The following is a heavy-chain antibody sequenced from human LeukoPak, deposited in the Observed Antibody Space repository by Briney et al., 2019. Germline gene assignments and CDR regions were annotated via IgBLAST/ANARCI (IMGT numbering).Heavy chain of an antibody. V-gene: IGHV4-39*01. CDR2: IYYSGST. CDR1: GGSISSSSYY. Sequence: SETLSLTCTVSGGSISSSSYYWGWIRQPPGKGLEWIGSIYYSGSTYYNPSLKSRVTISVDTSKNQFSLKLSSVTAADTVVYYCARHGVHSSGWPPFDYWGQGTLVTVSS. CDR3: ARHGVHSSGWPPFDY. D-gene: IGHD6-19*01. J-gene: IGHJ4*02.